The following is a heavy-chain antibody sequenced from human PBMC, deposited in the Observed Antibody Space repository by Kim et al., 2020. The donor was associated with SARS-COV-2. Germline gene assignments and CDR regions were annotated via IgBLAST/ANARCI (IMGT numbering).Heavy chain of an antibody. CDR3: ARGYGDDLNDAFEI. J-gene: IGHJ3*02. D-gene: IGHD4-17*01. V-gene: IGHV3-13*01. Sequence: PGSVKGRSTISRENAKNSLYLQMNSLRAGDTAVYYCARGYGDDLNDAFEIWGQGTMVTVSS.